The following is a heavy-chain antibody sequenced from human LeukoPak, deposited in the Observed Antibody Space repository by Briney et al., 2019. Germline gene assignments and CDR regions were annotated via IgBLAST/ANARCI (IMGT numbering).Heavy chain of an antibody. V-gene: IGHV3-48*02. CDR2: ISSSSSTI. Sequence: GGSLRLSCAASGFTFSSYSMNWVRQAPGKGLESVSYISSSSSTIYYADSVKGRFTISRDNAKNSLYLQMNSLRDEDTAVYYCARDPDYYDSSGYYHPAFDYWGQGTLVTVSS. J-gene: IGHJ4*02. D-gene: IGHD3-22*01. CDR3: ARDPDYYDSSGYYHPAFDY. CDR1: GFTFSSYS.